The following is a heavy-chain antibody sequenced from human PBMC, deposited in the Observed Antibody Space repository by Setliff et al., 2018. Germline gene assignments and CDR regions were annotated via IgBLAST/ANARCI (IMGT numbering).Heavy chain of an antibody. V-gene: IGHV4-59*01. CDR3: AGGTVVAPGGYLDYMDV. J-gene: IGHJ6*03. D-gene: IGHD2-2*01. Sequence: SETLSLTCTVSSASRSINTYYWSWIRQPPGKGPDWVGNIYYSGTNYSPSLKSRVTISVDTSKNHISLKLNSVTGADTAVYYCAGGTVVAPGGYLDYMDVWGKGATVTVSS. CDR2: IYYSGT. CDR1: SASRSINTYY.